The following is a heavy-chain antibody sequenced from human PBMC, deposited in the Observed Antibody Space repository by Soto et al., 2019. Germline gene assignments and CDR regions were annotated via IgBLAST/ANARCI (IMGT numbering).Heavy chain of an antibody. V-gene: IGHV4-34*01. J-gene: IGHJ6*02. Sequence: QVQLQQWGAGLLKPSETLSLTCAVYGGSFSGYYWSWIRQPPGKGLEWIGEINHSGSTNYNPSLSSRVPSSVDTSKNQLSRKLRSVAAADPSVFFCARGHGSGSRNYYYYCYGMDVWGPGTTVTVSS. CDR2: INHSGST. CDR3: ARGHGSGSRNYYYYCYGMDV. CDR1: GGSFSGYY. D-gene: IGHD3-10*01.